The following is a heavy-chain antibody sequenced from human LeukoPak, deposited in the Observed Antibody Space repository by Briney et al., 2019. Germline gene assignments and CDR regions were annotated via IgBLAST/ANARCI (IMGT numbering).Heavy chain of an antibody. J-gene: IGHJ4*02. D-gene: IGHD6-13*01. CDR2: IRSDGSDK. CDR3: ARDIVDSSSWYYFDY. V-gene: IGHV3-30*02. CDR1: GFTFRSYG. Sequence: GGSLRLSCAASGFTFRSYGIHWVRQAPDKGLEWVAFIRSDGSDKYYADSVKGRFTISRDNSKNTVYLQMSSLRGEDTAVYYCARDIVDSSSWYYFDYWGQGTLVTVSS.